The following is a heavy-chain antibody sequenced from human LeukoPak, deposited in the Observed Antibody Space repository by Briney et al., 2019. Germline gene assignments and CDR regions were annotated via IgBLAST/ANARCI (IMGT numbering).Heavy chain of an antibody. V-gene: IGHV4-34*01. CDR1: GGSFNAYS. D-gene: IGHD3-10*01. Sequence: SETLSLTCAVSGGSFNAYSWSWIRQPPGKGLEWIGEVNHSGRTNYNPSLKSRVTISVDTSKHQFSLRLSSVTAADTAVYYCARAVGGDGSGSLWGPGTLVTVSS. CDR2: VNHSGRT. J-gene: IGHJ4*02. CDR3: ARAVGGDGSGSL.